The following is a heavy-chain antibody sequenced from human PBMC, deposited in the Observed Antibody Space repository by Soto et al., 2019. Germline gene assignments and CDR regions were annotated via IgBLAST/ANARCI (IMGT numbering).Heavy chain of an antibody. CDR2: INHSGST. Sequence: PSETLSLTCAVYGGSFSCYYWSWIRQPPGKGLEWIGEINHSGSTNYNPSLKSRVTISVDTSKNQFSLKLSSVTAADTAVYYCARVPYDSSGYYYSYYFDYWGQGTLVTVSS. CDR3: ARVPYDSSGYYYSYYFDY. V-gene: IGHV4-34*01. D-gene: IGHD3-22*01. CDR1: GGSFSCYY. J-gene: IGHJ4*02.